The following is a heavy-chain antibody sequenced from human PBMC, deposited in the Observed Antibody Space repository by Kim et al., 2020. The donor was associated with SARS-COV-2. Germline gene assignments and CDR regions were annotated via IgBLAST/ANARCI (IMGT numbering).Heavy chain of an antibody. CDR3: ARVGTSIDV. CDR2: TK. D-gene: IGHD7-27*01. Sequence: TKEYAASVKGRFTVSRDDSKNSLYLQMNSLKIDDTAVYYCARVGTSIDVWGQGTTVTVSS. J-gene: IGHJ6*02. V-gene: IGHV3-72*01.